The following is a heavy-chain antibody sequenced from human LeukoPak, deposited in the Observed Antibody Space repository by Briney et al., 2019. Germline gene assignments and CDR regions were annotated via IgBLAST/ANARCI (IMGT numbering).Heavy chain of an antibody. CDR3: AKGGPNYYDSSGYQYYFDY. D-gene: IGHD3-22*01. Sequence: GGSLRLSCGASGFTFSSYAMSWVRQAPGKGLEWVSSISGSGGSTYYADSVKGRFTISRDNSKNTLYLQMNSLRAEDTAVYYCAKGGPNYYDSSGYQYYFDYWGQGTLVTVSS. J-gene: IGHJ4*02. V-gene: IGHV3-23*01. CDR1: GFTFSSYA. CDR2: ISGSGGST.